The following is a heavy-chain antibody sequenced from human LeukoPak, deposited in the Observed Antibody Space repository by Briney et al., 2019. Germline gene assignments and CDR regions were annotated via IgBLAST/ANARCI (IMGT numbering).Heavy chain of an antibody. D-gene: IGHD1-20*01. CDR2: ISSTSTFI. CDR1: GFTFSRYS. V-gene: IGHV3-21*01. CDR3: ARDNYYFYY. Sequence: KSGGSLTLSCAASGFTFSRYSMNWVRQAPGKGLEWVASISSTSTFIYSADSVKGRFTISRDNAKNTLYLQMNSLRAEDTAVYYCARDNYYFYYSGQGTLVTVSS. J-gene: IGHJ4*02.